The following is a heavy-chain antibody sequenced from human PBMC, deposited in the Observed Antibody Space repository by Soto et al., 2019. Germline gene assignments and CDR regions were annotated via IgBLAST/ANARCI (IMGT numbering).Heavy chain of an antibody. V-gene: IGHV3-15*01. CDR2: IKSKTDGGTT. Sequence: PGGSLRLSCAASGFTFSNAWMSWVRQAPGKGLEWVGRIKSKTDGGTTDYAAPVKGRFTISRDDSKNTLYLQMNSLKTEDTAVYYCTTDETYCGGDCYYYGMDVWGQGTTVTVSS. CDR1: GFTFSNAW. CDR3: TTDETYCGGDCYYYGMDV. D-gene: IGHD2-21*01. J-gene: IGHJ6*02.